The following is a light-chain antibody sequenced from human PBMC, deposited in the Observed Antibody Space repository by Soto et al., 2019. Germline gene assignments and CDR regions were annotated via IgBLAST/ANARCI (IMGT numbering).Light chain of an antibody. CDR1: RNDIGAYEF. J-gene: IGLJ1*01. CDR2: EVV. V-gene: IGLV2-8*01. CDR3: KSYAGSNNYV. Sequence: QSALTQPPSASGSPGQSVTISCTGTRNDIGAYEFVSWYQHHPGKAPKLIIYEVVQRPSGVPDRFSGSKSGNTASLTVSGLQAADEADYYCKSYAGSNNYVFGTGTKVTV.